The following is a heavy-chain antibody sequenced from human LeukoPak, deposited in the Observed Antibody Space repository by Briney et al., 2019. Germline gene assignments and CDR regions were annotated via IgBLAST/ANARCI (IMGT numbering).Heavy chain of an antibody. D-gene: IGHD3-10*01. CDR2: MSHSGST. Sequence: SETLSLTCAVYGGSFSGYSWTWIRQPPGKGLEWIGEMSHSGSTNYNPSLKSRVTISVDTSKNQFSLKLSSVTAADTAVYYCARRRTQLTYYYGSGSYGYMDVWGKGTTVTISS. J-gene: IGHJ6*03. CDR3: ARRRTQLTYYYGSGSYGYMDV. CDR1: GGSFSGYS. V-gene: IGHV4-34*01.